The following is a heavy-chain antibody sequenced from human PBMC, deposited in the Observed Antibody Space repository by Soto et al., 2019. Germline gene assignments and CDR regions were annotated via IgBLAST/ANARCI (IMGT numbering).Heavy chain of an antibody. D-gene: IGHD3-10*01. CDR3: TRVPPNNYGSGTYPFDY. V-gene: IGHV3-49*03. CDR2: ITSKAYGGTT. Sequence: EVQLVESGGGLAQPGRSLRLSCTSSGFTFDHYAMTWFRQAPGKGLEWVGFITSKAYGGTTEYAASVKGRFTISRDDSKSIAYLQMDSLKTEEPAVYYCTRVPPNNYGSGTYPFDYWGQGALVTVSS. J-gene: IGHJ4*02. CDR1: GFTFDHYA.